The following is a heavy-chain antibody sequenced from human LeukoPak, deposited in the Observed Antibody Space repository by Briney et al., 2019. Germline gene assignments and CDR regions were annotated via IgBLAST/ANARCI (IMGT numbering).Heavy chain of an antibody. Sequence: GGCLRPSCTASGFTFSSYWMHWVRQAPGKGLVWVSRINSDGGSTSYADSVKGRFTISRDNAKNTLYLQMNSLRAEDTAVYYCARRIQGMAPYYFDYWGQGTLVTVSS. V-gene: IGHV3-74*01. CDR3: ARRIQGMAPYYFDY. CDR1: GFTFSSYW. CDR2: INSDGGST. J-gene: IGHJ4*02. D-gene: IGHD5-24*01.